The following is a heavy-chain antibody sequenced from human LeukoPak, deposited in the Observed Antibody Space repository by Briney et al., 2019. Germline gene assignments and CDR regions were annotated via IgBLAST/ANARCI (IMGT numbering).Heavy chain of an antibody. CDR3: SRTRISGIDGFDI. CDR2: IRSKPYGGTT. D-gene: IGHD2-15*01. CDR1: GFTFSDYG. V-gene: IGHV3-49*03. J-gene: IGHJ3*02. Sequence: GGSLRLSCTASGFTFSDYGVNWFRQAPGKGLEWVAFIRSKPYGGTTEYAASVKGRFSISRDDSTSIVYLQMNSLKTEDTALYYYSRTRISGIDGFDIWGQGTMVTVSS.